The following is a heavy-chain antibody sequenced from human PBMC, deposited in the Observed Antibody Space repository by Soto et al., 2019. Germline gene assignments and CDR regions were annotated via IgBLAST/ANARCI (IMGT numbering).Heavy chain of an antibody. V-gene: IGHV4-34*01. Sequence: SETLSLTCAVYGGSFSGYYWSWIRQPPGKGLEWIGGINHSGSTNYNPSLKSRVTISVDTSKNQFSLKLSSVTAADTAVYYCSRGYGSGRYYSGYYYYMDVWGKGTTVTVSS. CDR1: GGSFSGYY. D-gene: IGHD3-10*01. J-gene: IGHJ6*03. CDR3: SRGYGSGRYYSGYYYYMDV. CDR2: INHSGST.